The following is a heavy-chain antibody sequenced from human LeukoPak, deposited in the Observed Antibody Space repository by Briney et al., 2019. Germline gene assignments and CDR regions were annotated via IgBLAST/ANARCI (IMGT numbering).Heavy chain of an antibody. CDR3: AREWNLGYCSGGSCYYFDY. CDR1: GFTFSSYS. CDR2: ISSSSSYI. D-gene: IGHD2-15*01. V-gene: IGHV3-21*01. Sequence: GGSLRLSCAASGFTFSSYSMNWVRQAPGKGLEWVSSISSSSSYIYYADSVKGRFTISRDNAKNSLYLQMNSLRAEDTAVYYCAREWNLGYCSGGSCYYFDYWGQGTLVTVSS. J-gene: IGHJ4*02.